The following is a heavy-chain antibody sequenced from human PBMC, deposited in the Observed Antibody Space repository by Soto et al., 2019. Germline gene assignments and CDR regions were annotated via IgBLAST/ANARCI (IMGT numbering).Heavy chain of an antibody. CDR1: GYSISSGYY. Sequence: SETLSLTCAVSGYSISSGYYWGWIRQPPGKGLEWIGSIYYSGSTYYNPSLKSRVTISVDTSKNQFSLKLSSVTAADTAVYYCARLYYYDSSGYYYYYFDYWGQGTLVTVSS. D-gene: IGHD3-22*01. CDR2: IYYSGST. J-gene: IGHJ4*02. V-gene: IGHV4-38-2*01. CDR3: ARLYYYDSSGYYYYYFDY.